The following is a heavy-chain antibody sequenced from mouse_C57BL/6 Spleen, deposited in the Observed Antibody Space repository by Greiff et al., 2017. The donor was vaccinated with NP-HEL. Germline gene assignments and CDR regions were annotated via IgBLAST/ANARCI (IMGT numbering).Heavy chain of an antibody. J-gene: IGHJ3*01. CDR3: ASHYDWFAY. CDR1: GFNIKDYY. CDR2: IDPGDGET. D-gene: IGHD2-4*01. Sequence: EVKLMESGAELVKPGASVKLSCTASGFNIKDYYMHWVKQRTEQGLEWIGRIDPGDGETKYAPKFQGKATITAAKTSNTAYLQLSSLTSEDTAVYYCASHYDWFAYWGQGTLVTVSA. V-gene: IGHV14-2*01.